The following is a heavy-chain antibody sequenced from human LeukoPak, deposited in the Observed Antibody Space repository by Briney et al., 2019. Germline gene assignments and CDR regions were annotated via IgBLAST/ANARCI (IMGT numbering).Heavy chain of an antibody. J-gene: IGHJ1*01. CDR2: ISWDGGST. Sequence: GGSLRLSCAASGFTFDDYAMHWVRQAPGKGLEWVSLISWDGGSTYYADSVKGRFTISRDNSKNSLYLQMNSLRAEDTALYYCAKGMDSSGWYSGDFQHWGQGTLVTVSS. CDR1: GFTFDDYA. CDR3: AKGMDSSGWYSGDFQH. D-gene: IGHD6-19*01. V-gene: IGHV3-43D*03.